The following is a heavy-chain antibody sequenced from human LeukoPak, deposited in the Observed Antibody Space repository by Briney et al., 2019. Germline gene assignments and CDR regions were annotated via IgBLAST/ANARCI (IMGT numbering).Heavy chain of an antibody. V-gene: IGHV4-31*03. CDR2: IYYSGST. CDR3: ARETYYDSSGYYDY. CDR1: GGSISSGGYY. J-gene: IGHJ4*02. D-gene: IGHD3-22*01. Sequence: SQTLSLTCTVSGGSISSGGYYWSWIRQHPGKGLEWIGYIYYSGSTYYNPSLESRVTISVDRSKNQFSLKLSSVTAADTAVYYCARETYYDSSGYYDYWGQGTLVTVSS.